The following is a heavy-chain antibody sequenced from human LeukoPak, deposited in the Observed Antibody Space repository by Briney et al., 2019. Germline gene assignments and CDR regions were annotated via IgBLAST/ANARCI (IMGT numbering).Heavy chain of an antibody. CDR1: GYTFTSYA. Sequence: ASVKVSCKASGYTFTSYAMHWVRQAPGQRLEWMGWINAGNGNTKYSQKFQGRVTITRDTSASTAYMELSSLRSEDTAVYYCARDFQIWYDSSHPDAFDIWGQGTMVTVSS. V-gene: IGHV1-3*01. CDR2: INAGNGNT. D-gene: IGHD3-22*01. J-gene: IGHJ3*02. CDR3: ARDFQIWYDSSHPDAFDI.